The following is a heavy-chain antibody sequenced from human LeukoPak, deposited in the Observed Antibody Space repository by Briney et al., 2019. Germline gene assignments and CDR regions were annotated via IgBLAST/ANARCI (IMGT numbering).Heavy chain of an antibody. CDR1: GGSISSYY. D-gene: IGHD6-13*01. J-gene: IGHJ6*02. Sequence: SETLSLTCTVSGGSISSYYWSWIQQPPGKGLEWIGYIYYSGSTNYNPSLKSRVTISVDTSKNQFSLRLTSVAAADTAVYYCARGRLGSNSWFYYYGMDVWGQGTTVTVSS. CDR3: ARGRLGSNSWFYYYGMDV. V-gene: IGHV4-59*12. CDR2: IYYSGST.